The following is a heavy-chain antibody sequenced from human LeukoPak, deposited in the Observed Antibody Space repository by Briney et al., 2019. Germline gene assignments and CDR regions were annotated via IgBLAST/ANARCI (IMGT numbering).Heavy chain of an antibody. V-gene: IGHV4-39*07. D-gene: IGHD1-7*01. J-gene: IGHJ5*02. CDR3: AAEGITGTNYNWFDP. CDR1: GGSISSSSYY. CDR2: IYYSGST. Sequence: SETLSLTCTVSGGSISSSSYYWGWIRQPPGKGLEWIGSIYYSGSTYYNPSLKSRVTISVDTSKNQFSLKLSSVTAADTAVYYCAAEGITGTNYNWFDPWGQGTLVTVSS.